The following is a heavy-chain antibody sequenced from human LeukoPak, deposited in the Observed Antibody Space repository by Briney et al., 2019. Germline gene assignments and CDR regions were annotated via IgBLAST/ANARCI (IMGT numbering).Heavy chain of an antibody. CDR2: ISYDGSNK. V-gene: IGHV3-30*04. Sequence: PGGSLRLSCAASGFTFSSYAMHWVRQAPGKGLEWVAVISYDGSNKYYADSVKGRFTISRDNSKNSLYLQMNSLRAEDTAVYYCARAGGGLIAYSSSWFDYWGQGTLVTVSS. J-gene: IGHJ4*02. CDR3: ARAGGGLIAYSSSWFDY. CDR1: GFTFSSYA. D-gene: IGHD6-13*01.